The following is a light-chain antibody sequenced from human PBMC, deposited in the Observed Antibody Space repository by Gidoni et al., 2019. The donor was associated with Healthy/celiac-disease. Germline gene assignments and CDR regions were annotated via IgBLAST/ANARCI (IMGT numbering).Light chain of an antibody. CDR1: SSNIGEGYD. CDR3: QSYDSSLSGSRV. J-gene: IGLJ3*02. V-gene: IGLV1-40*01. CDR2: GNS. Sequence: QSVLTQSPSVSGAPGQRVTISCPGSSSNIGEGYDVHWYQQLPGTAPKLLIYGNSNRPSGVPDRFSGSKSGTSASLASTGLQAEDEADYYCQSYDSSLSGSRVFGGGTKLTVL.